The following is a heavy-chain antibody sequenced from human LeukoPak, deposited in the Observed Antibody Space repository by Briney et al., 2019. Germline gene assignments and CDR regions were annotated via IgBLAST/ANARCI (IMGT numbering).Heavy chain of an antibody. CDR3: ARESHSGSYLFDY. V-gene: IGHV4-4*07. CDR1: GGSINSYY. D-gene: IGHD6-6*01. J-gene: IGHJ4*02. Sequence: SETLSLTCTVSGGSINSYYWSWIRQPAGKGLEWIGRIYASGSTNYNPSLKSRVTMSVETSKNQFSLKLSSVTAADTAVYYCARESHSGSYLFDYWGQGTLVTVSS. CDR2: IYASGST.